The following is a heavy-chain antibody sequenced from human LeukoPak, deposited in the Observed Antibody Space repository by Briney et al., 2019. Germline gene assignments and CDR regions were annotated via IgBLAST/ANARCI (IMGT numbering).Heavy chain of an antibody. J-gene: IGHJ4*02. D-gene: IGHD4-17*01. CDR2: INPSGGST. CDR1: GYIFTNHY. V-gene: IGHV1-46*01. Sequence: ASVKVSCKSSGYIFTNHYMHWVRQAPGQGLEWMGIINPSGGSTSYAQKFQGRVTMTRDTSTSTVYMELSSLRSEDTAVYYCARADGDYAPIDYWGQGTLVTVSS. CDR3: ARADGDYAPIDY.